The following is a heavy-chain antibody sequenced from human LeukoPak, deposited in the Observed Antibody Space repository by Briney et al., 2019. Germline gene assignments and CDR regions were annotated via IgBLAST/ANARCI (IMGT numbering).Heavy chain of an antibody. CDR2: ISYDGSNK. D-gene: IGHD7-27*01. V-gene: IGHV3-30*18. CDR1: GFTFNSYL. J-gene: IGHJ4*02. Sequence: PGGSLRLSCVGSGFTFNSYLMHWVRQAPGKGLEWVAVISYDGSNKYYADSVKGRFTISRDNSKNTLYLQMNSLRAEDTAVYYCAKGTGYDYWGQGTLVTVSS. CDR3: AKGTGYDY.